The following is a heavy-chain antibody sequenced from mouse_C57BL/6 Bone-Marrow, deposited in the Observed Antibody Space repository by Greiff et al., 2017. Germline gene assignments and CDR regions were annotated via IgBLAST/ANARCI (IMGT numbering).Heavy chain of an antibody. CDR2: IDPSDSYT. CDR3: ARKGIGGY. V-gene: IGHV1-59*01. Sequence: QVQLQQPGAELVRPGTSVKLSCKASGYTFTSYWMHWVKQRPGQGLEWIGVIDPSDSYTNYNQKFKGKATLTVDTSSSTAYMQLSSLTSEDSAVYYGARKGIGGYWGQGTTLTVSS. J-gene: IGHJ2*01. CDR1: GYTFTSYW.